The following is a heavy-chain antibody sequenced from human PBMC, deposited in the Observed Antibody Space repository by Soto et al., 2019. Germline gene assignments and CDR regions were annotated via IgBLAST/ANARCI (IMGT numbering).Heavy chain of an antibody. Sequence: SETLSLTCTVSGGSISNYYWSWIRQPPGKGLEWIGYIYYSGSANYNPSLKSRVTISVDTSTNQCSLTLSSMTAADTAVYYCARAGAATLSDFWGQGTLVTVSS. CDR1: GGSISNYY. CDR3: ARAGAATLSDF. V-gene: IGHV4-59*01. J-gene: IGHJ4*02. CDR2: IYYSGSA. D-gene: IGHD2-15*01.